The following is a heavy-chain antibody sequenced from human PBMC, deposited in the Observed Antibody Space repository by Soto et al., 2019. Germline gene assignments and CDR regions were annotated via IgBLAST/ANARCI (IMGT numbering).Heavy chain of an antibody. D-gene: IGHD3-3*01. V-gene: IGHV1-8*01. J-gene: IGHJ5*02. CDR3: ARTAGVFGVVIPNWFDP. Sequence: QVQLVQSGAEVKKPGASVKVSCKASGYTFTSYDINWVRQATGQGLEWMGWMNPNSGNTGYAQKFQGRVTMTRNTSISTAYMELSSLRSEDTALYYCARTAGVFGVVIPNWFDPWGQGTLVTVSS. CDR1: GYTFTSYD. CDR2: MNPNSGNT.